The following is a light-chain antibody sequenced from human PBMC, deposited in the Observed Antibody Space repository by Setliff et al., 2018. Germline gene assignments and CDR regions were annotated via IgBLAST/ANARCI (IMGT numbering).Light chain of an antibody. Sequence: QSVLTQPPSLSEAPGQRVTISCSGGTSNIGNNGVSWYQQFPRGSPRLLIYFDNILASGISDRFSGSRSGTSASLAISGLQSGDEAEYYCAAWDDRLNGVVFGGGTKVTVL. CDR2: FDN. V-gene: IGLV1-36*01. J-gene: IGLJ3*02. CDR1: TSNIGNNG. CDR3: AAWDDRLNGVV.